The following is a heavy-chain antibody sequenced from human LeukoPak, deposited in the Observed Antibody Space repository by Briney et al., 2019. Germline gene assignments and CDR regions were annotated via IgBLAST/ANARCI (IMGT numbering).Heavy chain of an antibody. J-gene: IGHJ5*02. Sequence: SETLSLTCAVYGGSFSGYYWSWIRQPPGKGLEWLGEINHSGSTNYNPSRRSRVTISVDTSKNQFSLKLSSVTAADTAVYYCARGFGGSGYYLLVNWFDPWGQGTLVTVSS. D-gene: IGHD3-3*01. CDR2: INHSGST. CDR3: ARGFGGSGYYLLVNWFDP. V-gene: IGHV4-34*01. CDR1: GGSFSGYY.